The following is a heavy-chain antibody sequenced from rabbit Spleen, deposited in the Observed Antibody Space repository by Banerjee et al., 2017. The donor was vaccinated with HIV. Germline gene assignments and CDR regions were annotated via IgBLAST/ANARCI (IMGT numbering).Heavy chain of an antibody. J-gene: IGHJ4*01. V-gene: IGHV1S45*01. CDR1: GFSFSRSYY. CDR2: IYTDSSGST. D-gene: IGHD8-1*01. CDR3: ARDGAGGSYFAL. Sequence: QEQLEESGGDLVKPEGSLTLTCTASGFSFSRSYYICWVRQAPGKGLEWIGCIYTDSSGSTYYASWAKGRFTISKTSSTTVTLQMTSPTAADTATYFCARDGAGGSYFALWGQGTLVTVS.